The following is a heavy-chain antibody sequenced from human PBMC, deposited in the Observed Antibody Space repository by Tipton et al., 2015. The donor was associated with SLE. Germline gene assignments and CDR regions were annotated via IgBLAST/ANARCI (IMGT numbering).Heavy chain of an antibody. CDR2: INPKNGET. Sequence: QLVQSGAEVKRPGASMKVSCKASGYSLADYYMHWVRQAPGQGPEWMASINPKNGETNYAQKFQGRVLLTRDRFISTVYMELNRLRSDDTAVYYCVRGNKWGFAGGIYWGQGTLVTVSA. V-gene: IGHV1-2*02. J-gene: IGHJ4*02. CDR3: VRGNKWGFAGGIY. CDR1: GYSLADYY. D-gene: IGHD7-27*01.